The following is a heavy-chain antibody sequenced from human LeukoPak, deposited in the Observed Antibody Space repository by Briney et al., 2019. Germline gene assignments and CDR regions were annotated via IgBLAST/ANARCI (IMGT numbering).Heavy chain of an antibody. CDR2: ISGSGGST. CDR3: AYSSGWYYFDY. V-gene: IGHV3-23*01. CDR1: GFTFSSYA. J-gene: IGHJ4*02. D-gene: IGHD6-19*01. Sequence: GGSLRLSCAASGFTFSSYAMSWVRQAPGKGLEWVSTISGSGGSTYYADSVKGRFTISRDNSKNTLYLQMNSLRAEDTAVYYCAYSSGWYYFDYWGQGTLVTVSS.